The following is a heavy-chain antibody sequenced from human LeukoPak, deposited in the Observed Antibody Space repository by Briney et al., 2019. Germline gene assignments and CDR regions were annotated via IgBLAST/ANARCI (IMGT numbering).Heavy chain of an antibody. D-gene: IGHD6-19*01. CDR3: ARDRLAVAGTFDY. V-gene: IGHV3-11*01. J-gene: IGHJ4*02. CDR2: ISSSGSTI. CDR1: GFTFSYYY. Sequence: GGPLRLPCAASGFTFSYYYMSWIRQPPGKGLDGVSYISSSGSTIYYADSVKGRFTIYRDNAKNSLYLQMNSLRAEDTAVYYCARDRLAVAGTFDYWGQGTLVTVSS.